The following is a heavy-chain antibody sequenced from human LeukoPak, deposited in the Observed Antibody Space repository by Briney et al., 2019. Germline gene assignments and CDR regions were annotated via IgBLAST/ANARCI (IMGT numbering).Heavy chain of an antibody. V-gene: IGHV3-21*01. CDR2: ISSSYI. J-gene: IGHJ6*04. CDR3: ARDPDTAMVDYYYYYVMDV. CDR1: GFTFSSYS. Sequence: GGSLRLSCAASGFTFSSYSMNWVRQAPGKGLEWVSSISSSYIYYADSVKGRFTISRDNAKNSLYLQMNSLRPEDTAVYYCARDPDTAMVDYYYYYVMDVWGEGTTVTVSS. D-gene: IGHD5-18*01.